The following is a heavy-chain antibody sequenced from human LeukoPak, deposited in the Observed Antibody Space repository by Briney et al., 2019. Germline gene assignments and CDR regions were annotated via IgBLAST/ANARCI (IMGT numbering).Heavy chain of an antibody. V-gene: IGHV2-5*02. CDR1: GFSLSTSGVG. Sequence: SGPTLVNPTQTLTLTCTFSGFSLSTSGVGVGWIRQPPGKALEWLALIYWDDDKGYSPSLKSRLTITKDTSKNQVVLTMTNMDPVDTATYYCAHYCSGGSCQLYNWFDPWGQGTLVTVSS. CDR2: IYWDDDK. CDR3: AHYCSGGSCQLYNWFDP. J-gene: IGHJ5*02. D-gene: IGHD2-15*01.